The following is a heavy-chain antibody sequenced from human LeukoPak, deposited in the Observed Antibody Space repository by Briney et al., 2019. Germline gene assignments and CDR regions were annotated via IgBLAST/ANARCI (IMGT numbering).Heavy chain of an antibody. CDR1: GGSISSNNW. CDR3: ARHGADGVTAGYYYMDV. J-gene: IGHJ6*03. V-gene: IGHV4-4*02. D-gene: IGHD2-21*02. Sequence: SETLSLTCGVSGGSISSNNWWSWVRQPPGKGLEWIGSIYYSGSTYYNPSLKSRVTISVDTSKNQFSLKLSSVTAADTAVYYCARHGADGVTAGYYYMDVWGKGTTVTISS. CDR2: IYYSGST.